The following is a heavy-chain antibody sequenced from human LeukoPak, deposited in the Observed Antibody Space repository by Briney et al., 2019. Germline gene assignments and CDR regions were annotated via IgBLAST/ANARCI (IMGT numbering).Heavy chain of an antibody. V-gene: IGHV4-34*01. J-gene: IGHJ3*02. CDR2: INHSGST. Sequence: SETLSLTCAVYGGSFSGYYWSWIRQPPGKGLEWIGEINHSGSTNYNPSLKSRVTISVDTSKNQFSLKLSSVTAADTAVYYCARSWDHDPYAFDIWGQGTMVTVSS. CDR1: GGSFSGYY. CDR3: ARSWDHDPYAFDI. D-gene: IGHD1-26*01.